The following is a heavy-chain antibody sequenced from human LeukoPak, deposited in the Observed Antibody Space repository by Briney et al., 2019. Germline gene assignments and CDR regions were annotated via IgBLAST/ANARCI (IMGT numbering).Heavy chain of an antibody. CDR1: GGSFSGYY. Sequence: PSETLSLTCAVYGGSFSGYYWSWIRQPPGKGLEWIGEINHSGSTNYNPSLKSRVTISVDTSKNQFSLKLSSVTAADTAVYYCARGGGQQWLDLDYWGQGTLVTVSS. D-gene: IGHD6-19*01. V-gene: IGHV4-34*01. CDR3: ARGGGQQWLDLDY. J-gene: IGHJ4*02. CDR2: INHSGST.